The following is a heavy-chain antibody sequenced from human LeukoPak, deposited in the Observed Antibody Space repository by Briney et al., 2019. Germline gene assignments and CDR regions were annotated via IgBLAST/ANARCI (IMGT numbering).Heavy chain of an antibody. CDR1: GYTFSDYY. CDR3: ARARGLIYSDYDLFDY. Sequence: ASVTVSCKASGYTFSDYYIHWVRQAPGQGLEWVGWINPKTGGTDYAQRFQGSVTMTRDTSINTAYMELNRLKFDDTAVFYCARARGLIYSDYDLFDYWGQGTLITVS. V-gene: IGHV1-2*02. D-gene: IGHD5-12*01. CDR2: INPKTGGT. J-gene: IGHJ4*02.